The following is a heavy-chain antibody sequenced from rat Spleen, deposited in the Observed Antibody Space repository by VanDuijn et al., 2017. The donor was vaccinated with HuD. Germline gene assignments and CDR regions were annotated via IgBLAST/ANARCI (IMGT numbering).Heavy chain of an antibody. CDR2: ITNSGDTT. J-gene: IGHJ2*01. D-gene: IGHD1-12*02. V-gene: IGHV5S13*01. CDR1: GFTFINSG. Sequence: EVQLVESGGGFVQPGGSLKLSCAASGFTFINSGMAWVRQAPTKGLEWVTSITNSGDTTYYRDSVKGRFTIARDNAKSTLYLPMDSMRSEDTATYYCTTYYYDGSYYLHWFAYWGKGVMVTVSS. CDR3: TTYYYDGSYYLHWFAY.